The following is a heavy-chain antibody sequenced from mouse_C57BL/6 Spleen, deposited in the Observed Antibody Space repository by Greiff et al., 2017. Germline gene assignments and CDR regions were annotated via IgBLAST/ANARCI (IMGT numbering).Heavy chain of an antibody. Sequence: EVQLVESGGGLVQPGGSLSLSCAASGFTFTDYYMSWVRQPPGKALEWLGFIRNKANGYTTEYSASVKGRFTISRDNSQSILYLQMNALRAEDSATYYCARYDVLRPYYAIDYWGQGTSVTVSS. CDR3: ARYDVLRPYYAIDY. CDR1: GFTFTDYY. D-gene: IGHD1-2*01. J-gene: IGHJ4*01. CDR2: IRNKANGYTT. V-gene: IGHV7-3*01.